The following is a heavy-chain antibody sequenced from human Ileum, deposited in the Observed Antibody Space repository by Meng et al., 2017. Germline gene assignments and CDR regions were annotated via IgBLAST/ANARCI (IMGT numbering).Heavy chain of an antibody. Sequence: GESLKISCAASGFTFSGSAMHWVRQASGKGLEWVGRIRSKANSYATAYAASVKGRFTISRDDSKNTAYLQMNSLKTEDTAVYYCASHKWGIAVAGSEYWGQGILVTVSS. CDR3: ASHKWGIAVAGSEY. V-gene: IGHV3-73*01. D-gene: IGHD6-19*01. CDR2: IRSKANSYAT. CDR1: GFTFSGSA. J-gene: IGHJ4*02.